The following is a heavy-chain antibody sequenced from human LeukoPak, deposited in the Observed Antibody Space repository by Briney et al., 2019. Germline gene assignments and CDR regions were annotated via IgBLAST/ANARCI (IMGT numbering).Heavy chain of an antibody. J-gene: IGHJ4*02. Sequence: SVKVSCKASGGTFSSYAISWVRQAPGQGLEWMGGIIPIFGTANYAQKFQGRVTITADESTSTAYMELSSLRSEDTAVYYCASFGTTVVNQRVYWGQGTLVTVSS. CDR2: IIPIFGTA. V-gene: IGHV1-69*13. CDR1: GGTFSSYA. CDR3: ASFGTTVVNQRVY. D-gene: IGHD4-23*01.